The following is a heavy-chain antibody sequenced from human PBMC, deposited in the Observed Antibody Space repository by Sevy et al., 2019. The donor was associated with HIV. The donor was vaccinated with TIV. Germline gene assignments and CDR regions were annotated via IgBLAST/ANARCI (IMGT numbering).Heavy chain of an antibody. CDR1: GFSLSNYA. J-gene: IGHJ4*02. V-gene: IGHV3-23*01. D-gene: IGHD6-6*01. CDR3: AKGRIPSIGTLGPFDS. CDR2: KTGSAGVT. Sequence: GGSLRLSCVASGFSLSNYAMSWVRQTPGKGLEWISTKTGSAGVTYYADSVKGRFTISRDNSKNTLFLQMNSLRAEDTALYYCAKGRIPSIGTLGPFDSWGQGTLVTVSS.